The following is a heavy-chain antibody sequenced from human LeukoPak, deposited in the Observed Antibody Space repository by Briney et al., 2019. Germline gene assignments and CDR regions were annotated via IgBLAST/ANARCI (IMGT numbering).Heavy chain of an antibody. Sequence: GGALILCCAAPGFTFSYYYMSWGRQARGKGVGLVAYISSSGSTIYYADSVKGRFTISRDKAKNSLYLQMNSLRADDTAVYYCARVGRLQYGDYVAFDYWGQGALVTVSS. J-gene: IGHJ4*02. V-gene: IGHV3-11*01. CDR1: GFTFSYYY. D-gene: IGHD4-17*01. CDR2: ISSSGSTI. CDR3: ARVGRLQYGDYVAFDY.